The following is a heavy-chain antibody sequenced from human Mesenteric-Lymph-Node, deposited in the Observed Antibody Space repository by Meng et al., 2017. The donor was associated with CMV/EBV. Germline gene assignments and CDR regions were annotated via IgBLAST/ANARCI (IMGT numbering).Heavy chain of an antibody. J-gene: IGHJ3*02. D-gene: IGHD3-22*01. CDR1: GFTFSDYY. CDR2: ISSSGSTI. V-gene: IGHV3-11*04. CDR3: ARDTYDYYDSSGYYYPDAFDI. Sequence: GESLKISCAASGFTFSDYYMTWIRQAPGKGLEWVSYISSSGSTIYYADSVKGRFTTSRDNAMRSLNLQMNSLRAEDTAVYYCARDTYDYYDSSGYYYPDAFDIWGQGTMVTVSS.